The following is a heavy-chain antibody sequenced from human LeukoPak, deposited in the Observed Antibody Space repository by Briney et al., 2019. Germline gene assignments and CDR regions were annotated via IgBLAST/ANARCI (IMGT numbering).Heavy chain of an antibody. J-gene: IGHJ4*02. V-gene: IGHV1-2*06. CDR2: INPNTGVT. Sequence: ASVNVSCKASGYTFSGHYLHWVRQAPGQGLEWMGRINPNTGVTQYTENFQGRVTMTGDTSISTAYMEVNGLRSDDTAIYYCARTWIQLFPPGFDLWGQGTLVTVSS. D-gene: IGHD5-18*01. CDR1: GYTFSGHY. CDR3: ARTWIQLFPPGFDL.